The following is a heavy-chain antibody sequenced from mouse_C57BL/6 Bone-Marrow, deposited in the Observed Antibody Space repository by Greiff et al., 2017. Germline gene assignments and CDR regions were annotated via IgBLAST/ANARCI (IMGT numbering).Heavy chain of an antibody. D-gene: IGHD4-1*01. Sequence: EVKVVESGEGLVKPGGSLKLSCAASGFTFSSYAMSWVRQTPEKRLEWVAYISSGGDYIYYADTVKGRFTISSDNARNTLYLQMSSLKSEDTAMYYCTRDRGWDAFDYWGQGTTLTVSS. J-gene: IGHJ2*01. CDR2: ISSGGDYI. CDR1: GFTFSSYA. V-gene: IGHV5-9-1*02. CDR3: TRDRGWDAFDY.